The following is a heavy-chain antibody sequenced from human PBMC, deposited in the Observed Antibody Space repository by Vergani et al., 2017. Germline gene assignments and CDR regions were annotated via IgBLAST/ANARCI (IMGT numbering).Heavy chain of an antibody. Sequence: EVQLVESGGGLVRPGRSLRLSCAASGLSFGDYAMTWVRQAPGKGLAWVAFIRNKAYGGTTEYAASVKGRFTISRDDSKRLAYLQLSGLKTEDTAVFFCSRGRGYIFGYSDYLGQGALVAVSS. D-gene: IGHD5-18*01. CDR3: SRGRGYIFGYSDY. V-gene: IGHV3-49*04. J-gene: IGHJ4*02. CDR2: IRNKAYGGTT. CDR1: GLSFGDYA.